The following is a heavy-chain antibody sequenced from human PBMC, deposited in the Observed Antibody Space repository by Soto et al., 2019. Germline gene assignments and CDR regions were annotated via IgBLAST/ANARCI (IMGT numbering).Heavy chain of an antibody. CDR3: AHRFDWYYFNY. CDR1: GFSLRTSEVG. CDR2: IYWDDDK. D-gene: IGHD3-9*01. J-gene: IGHJ4*02. Sequence: QITLTESGPTLVKPTQTLTLTCTFSGFSLRTSEVGVGWIRQPPGKALEWLALIYWDDDKRYSPSLKSRLTXTXGTSKNQVVLTMTHMDPADTATYYCAHRFDWYYFNYWGRGTVVTVSS. V-gene: IGHV2-5*02.